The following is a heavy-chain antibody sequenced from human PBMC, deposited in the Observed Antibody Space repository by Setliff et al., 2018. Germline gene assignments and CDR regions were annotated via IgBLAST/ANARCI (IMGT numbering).Heavy chain of an antibody. CDR2: ISYSGIT. CDR3: ARGGTYRYFDY. CDR1: GASVSSHY. J-gene: IGHJ4*02. Sequence: LSLTCNVSGASVSSHYWDWIRQPPGKGLEWIGFISYSGITTYNVSLKSRVSISVDTSKNQFSLKLSSVTAADTAVYYCARGGTYRYFDYWGQGTLVTVSS. V-gene: IGHV4-59*02.